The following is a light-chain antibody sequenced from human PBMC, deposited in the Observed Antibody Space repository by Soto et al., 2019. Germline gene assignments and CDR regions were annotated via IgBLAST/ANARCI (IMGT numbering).Light chain of an antibody. V-gene: IGKV3-20*01. Sequence: EIVLTQSPGTLSLSPGERATLSCRASQSVSSSYLVWHQQKPGQAPRLLICGASSRATGIPDRFSGSGSGTDFTLIISRLETAYFAVYYCQQYGTSQTFGQGTKVEIK. CDR3: QQYGTSQT. J-gene: IGKJ1*01. CDR2: GAS. CDR1: QSVSSSY.